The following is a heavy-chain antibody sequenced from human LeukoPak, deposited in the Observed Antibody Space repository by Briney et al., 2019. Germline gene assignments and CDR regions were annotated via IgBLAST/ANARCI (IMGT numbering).Heavy chain of an antibody. CDR1: GFTFSSYS. CDR3: ASLKEFKDAFDI. J-gene: IGHJ3*02. CDR2: ISSSSSYI. Sequence: PGGSLRLSCAASGFTFSSYSMNWVRQAPGKGLEWVSSISSSSSYIYYADSVKGRFIISRDNAKNSLYLRMNSLRAEDTAVYYCASLKEFKDAFDIWGQGTMVTVSS. D-gene: IGHD3-10*01. V-gene: IGHV3-21*01.